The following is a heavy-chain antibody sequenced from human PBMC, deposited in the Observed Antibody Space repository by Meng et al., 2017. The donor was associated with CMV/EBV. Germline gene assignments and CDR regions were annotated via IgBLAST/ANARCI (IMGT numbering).Heavy chain of an antibody. CDR2: IYYSGST. CDR3: ARGAGYSSSWYPYYYGMDV. D-gene: IGHD6-13*01. J-gene: IGHJ6*02. CDR1: GGSISSYY. Sequence: ESLKISCTVSGGSISSYYWSWIRQPPGKGLEWIGYIYYSGSTNYNPSLKSRVTISVDTSKNQFSLRLSSVTAADTAVYYCARGAGYSSSWYPYYYGMDVWGQGTTVTVSS. V-gene: IGHV4-59*01.